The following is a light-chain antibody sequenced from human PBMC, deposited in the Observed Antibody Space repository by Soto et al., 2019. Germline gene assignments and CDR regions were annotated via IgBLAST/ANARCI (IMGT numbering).Light chain of an antibody. CDR3: QQSYSTPPVT. CDR2: AAS. Sequence: DIQMTQSPSSLSASVGDRVTITCRASQSISSYLNWYQQKPGKAHKLLIYAASSLQSGVPSRFSGSGSGTDFTLTISSLQPEDFATYYCQQSYSTPPVTFGQGTKVDIK. J-gene: IGKJ1*01. CDR1: QSISSY. V-gene: IGKV1-39*01.